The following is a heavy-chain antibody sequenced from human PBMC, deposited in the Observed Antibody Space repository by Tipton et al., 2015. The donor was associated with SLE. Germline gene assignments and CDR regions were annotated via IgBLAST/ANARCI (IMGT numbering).Heavy chain of an antibody. CDR3: TGVGSGPGTDY. CDR1: GGSINDYY. V-gene: IGHV4-59*01. D-gene: IGHD6-13*01. Sequence: LSLTCIVSGGSINDYYWGWIRQSPGKGLGWIASIYDSGSNYNPSLKNRVTIPLDTSKSQFSLRLTPVTAADTAVYYCTGVGSGPGTDYWGQGTLVTVSS. J-gene: IGHJ4*02. CDR2: IYDSGS.